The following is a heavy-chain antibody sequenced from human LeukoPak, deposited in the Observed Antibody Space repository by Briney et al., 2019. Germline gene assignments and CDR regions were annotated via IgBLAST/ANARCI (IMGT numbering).Heavy chain of an antibody. CDR1: GGSFSGYY. V-gene: IGHV4-34*01. CDR3: ARDAYYYDSSGYYYD. D-gene: IGHD3-22*01. J-gene: IGHJ4*02. CDR2: INHSGST. Sequence: SETLSLTCAVYGGSFSGYYWSWIRQPPGKGLEWNGEINHSGSTNYNPSLKSRVTISVDTSKNQFSLKLSSVTAADTAVYYCARDAYYYDSSGYYYDWGQGTLVTVSS.